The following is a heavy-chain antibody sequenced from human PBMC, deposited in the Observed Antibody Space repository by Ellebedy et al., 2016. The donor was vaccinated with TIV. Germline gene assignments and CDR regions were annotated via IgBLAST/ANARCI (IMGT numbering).Heavy chain of an antibody. D-gene: IGHD3-10*01. V-gene: IGHV4-39*01. CDR2: VYYSGTT. CDR1: GGSIRSTNYY. Sequence: MPSETLSLTCTVSGGSIRSTNYYRGWIRQPPGKGLEWIGSVYYSGTTYYSPSLKSRVTISVDTSKNQFSLKLSSVTAADTAVYYCARRSTMVRGVRGFDYWGQGTLVTVSS. J-gene: IGHJ4*02. CDR3: ARRSTMVRGVRGFDY.